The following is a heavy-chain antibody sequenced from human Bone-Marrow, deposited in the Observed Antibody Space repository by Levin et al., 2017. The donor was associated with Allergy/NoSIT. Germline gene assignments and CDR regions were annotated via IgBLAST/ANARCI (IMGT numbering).Heavy chain of an antibody. J-gene: IGHJ2*01. Sequence: SETLSLTCTVSGGSISSYYWSWIRQPPGKGLEWIGYIYYSGSTNYNPSLKSRVTISVDTSKNQFSLKLSSVTAADTAVYYCARCDNDYWYFDLWGRGTLVTVSS. D-gene: IGHD2-21*01. CDR3: ARCDNDYWYFDL. V-gene: IGHV4-59*08. CDR2: IYYSGST. CDR1: GGSISSYY.